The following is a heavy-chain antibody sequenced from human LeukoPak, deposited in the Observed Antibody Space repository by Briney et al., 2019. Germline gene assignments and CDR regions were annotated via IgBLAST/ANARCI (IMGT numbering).Heavy chain of an antibody. CDR1: GGSISSTKW. CDR2: IYHGGSA. Sequence: SGTLSLTCAVSGGSISSTKWWTWVRQPPGKGLEWIGEIYHGGSANYNPSLKSRVTISVDKSKNQFSLKLSSVTAADTAVYYCAKTQQWRSIDPWGQGTLVTVSS. D-gene: IGHD6-19*01. CDR3: AKTQQWRSIDP. V-gene: IGHV4-4*02. J-gene: IGHJ5*02.